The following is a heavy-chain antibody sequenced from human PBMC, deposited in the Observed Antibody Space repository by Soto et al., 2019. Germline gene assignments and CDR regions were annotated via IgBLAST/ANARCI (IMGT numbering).Heavy chain of an antibody. CDR2: INSDGSST. D-gene: IGHD2-8*01. J-gene: IGHJ4*02. CDR1: GFTFSSYW. Sequence: EVQLVESGGGLVQPGGSLRLSCAASGFTFSSYWMHWVRQAPGKGLVWVSRINSDGSSTSYADSVKGRFTISRDNAKNTLYLQMNRLRAEDTAVYYCASRYCTNGVCYVDYWGQGTLVTVSS. CDR3: ASRYCTNGVCYVDY. V-gene: IGHV3-74*01.